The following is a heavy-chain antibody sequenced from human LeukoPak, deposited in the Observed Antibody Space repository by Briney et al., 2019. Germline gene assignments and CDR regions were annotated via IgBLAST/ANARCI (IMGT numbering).Heavy chain of an antibody. Sequence: SETLSLTCAVYGGSFSGYYWSWIRQPPGKGLEWIGEINHSGSTNYKPSLKSRVTISGDTSKNQFSLRLSSVTAADTAVYYCARGSLPGYYFDFWGQGTLVTVSS. V-gene: IGHV4-34*01. D-gene: IGHD1-14*01. CDR2: INHSGST. CDR1: GGSFSGYY. J-gene: IGHJ4*02. CDR3: ARGSLPGYYFDF.